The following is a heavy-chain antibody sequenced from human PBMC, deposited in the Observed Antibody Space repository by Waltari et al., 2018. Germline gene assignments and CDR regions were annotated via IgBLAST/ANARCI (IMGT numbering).Heavy chain of an antibody. D-gene: IGHD2-15*01. J-gene: IGHJ4*02. Sequence: QVQLVASGGGVVQPGRSLRLSCAASGFTFSSSAMHWVRQAPGKGLEWVAVISYDGSNKYYADSVKGRFTISRDNSKNTLYLQMNSLRAEDTAVYYCARESGGVVAADFDYWGQGTLVTVSS. CDR2: ISYDGSNK. CDR1: GFTFSSSA. CDR3: ARESGGVVAADFDY. V-gene: IGHV3-30-3*01.